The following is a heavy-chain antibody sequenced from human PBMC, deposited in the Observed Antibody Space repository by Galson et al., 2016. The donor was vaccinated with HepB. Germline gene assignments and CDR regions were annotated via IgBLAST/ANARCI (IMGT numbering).Heavy chain of an antibody. CDR3: VREGEFCGGDCYSGYFHH. CDR2: VSDGGSVK. Sequence: SLRLSCAASGFTFRNYALHWVRQAPGKGLEWVALVSDGGSVKYYADSVKGRFTISRDNSENTLYLHMSSLRAEDTAVYYCVREGEFCGGDCYSGYFHHWGPGTLVTVSS. V-gene: IGHV3-30*04. J-gene: IGHJ1*01. D-gene: IGHD2-21*01. CDR1: GFTFRNYA.